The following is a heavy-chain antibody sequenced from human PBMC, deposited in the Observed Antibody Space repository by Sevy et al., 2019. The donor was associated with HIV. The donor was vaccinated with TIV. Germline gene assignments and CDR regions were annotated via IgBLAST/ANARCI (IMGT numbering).Heavy chain of an antibody. CDR3: ARANLDSSGSYDAFDI. D-gene: IGHD3-22*01. CDR1: GGSISSSSYY. Sequence: SETLSLTCTVSGGSISSSSYYWGWIRQPPGKGLEWIGSIYYSGSTYYNPSLKSRVTISVDTSKNQFSLKLSSVTAADTAVYYCARANLDSSGSYDAFDIWGQGTMVTVSS. CDR2: IYYSGST. V-gene: IGHV4-39*01. J-gene: IGHJ3*02.